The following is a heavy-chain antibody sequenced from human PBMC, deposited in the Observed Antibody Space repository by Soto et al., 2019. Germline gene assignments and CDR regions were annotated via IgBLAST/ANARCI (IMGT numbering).Heavy chain of an antibody. V-gene: IGHV1-18*01. Sequence: QVQLVQSGAEAKKPGASVKVSCKASGYRFTSYGISWVRQAPGQGLEWMGWISAYNGDTNYAQKFQGRVTMTTDSSKSTDYMELRSLRSDDTDVYYCARPGLAYDLCGPSYYYGMDVWGQGTTVTVGS. CDR1: GYRFTSYG. J-gene: IGHJ6*01. CDR3: ARPGLAYDLCGPSYYYGMDV. CDR2: ISAYNGDT. D-gene: IGHD3-3*01.